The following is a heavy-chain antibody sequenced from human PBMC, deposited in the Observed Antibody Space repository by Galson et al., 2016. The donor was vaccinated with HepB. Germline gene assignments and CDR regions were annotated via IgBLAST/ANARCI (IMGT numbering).Heavy chain of an antibody. CDR3: ARGRYYDFWSGYYTGIDY. J-gene: IGHJ4*02. Sequence: SLRLSCAASGFTFSSYGMHWVRQAPGKGLGWVAVISYDGTNQYYADSVKGRFTISRDDSKNTVYLQMNSLRTEDTAVYYCARGRYYDFWSGYYTGIDYWGQGTLVTVSS. D-gene: IGHD3-3*01. V-gene: IGHV3-30*19. CDR1: GFTFSSYG. CDR2: ISYDGTNQ.